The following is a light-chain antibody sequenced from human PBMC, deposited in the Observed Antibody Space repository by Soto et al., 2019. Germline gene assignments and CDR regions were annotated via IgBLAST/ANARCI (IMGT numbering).Light chain of an antibody. CDR2: EVS. Sequence: QSALTQPASVSGSPGQSITISCTGTSSDVGGYNYVSWYQQHPGKAPKLMIYEVSNRPSAVSNRFSGSKSGNTASLTISGLQAEDEADYYCSSYRSSSTWVFGGGTKLTVL. CDR3: SSYRSSSTWV. J-gene: IGLJ3*02. CDR1: SSDVGGYNY. V-gene: IGLV2-14*01.